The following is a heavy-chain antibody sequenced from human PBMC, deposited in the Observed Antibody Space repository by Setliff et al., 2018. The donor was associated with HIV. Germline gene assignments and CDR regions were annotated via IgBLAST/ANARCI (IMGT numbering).Heavy chain of an antibody. CDR2: IYYSGST. CDR3: ARGDGAKYYYYYYMDV. J-gene: IGHJ6*03. Sequence: SETLSLTCTVSGGSISRRDYCWGWIRQPPGKGLEWIGYIYYSGSTNYNPSLKSRVTISVDTSKNQFSLKLSSVTAADTAVYYCARGDGAKYYYYYYMDVWGEGTTVTVSS. CDR1: GGSISRRDYC. D-gene: IGHD1-26*01. V-gene: IGHV4-61*08.